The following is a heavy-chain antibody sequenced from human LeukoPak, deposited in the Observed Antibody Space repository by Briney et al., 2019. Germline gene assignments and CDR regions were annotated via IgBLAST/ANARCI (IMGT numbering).Heavy chain of an antibody. J-gene: IGHJ4*02. CDR3: ARGDDGPYGSYPPYYFDY. Sequence: TSETLSLTCAVYGGSFSGYYWSGIRQPPGKGLEWIGEINHSGSTNYNPSLKSRVTISVDTSKNQFSLKLSSVTAADTAVYYCARGDDGPYGSYPPYYFDYWGQGTLVTVSS. CDR1: GGSFSGYY. V-gene: IGHV4-34*01. D-gene: IGHD1-26*01. CDR2: INHSGST.